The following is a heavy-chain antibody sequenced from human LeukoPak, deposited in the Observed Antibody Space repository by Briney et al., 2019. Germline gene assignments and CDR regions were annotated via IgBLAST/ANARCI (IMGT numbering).Heavy chain of an antibody. V-gene: IGHV3-30*02. D-gene: IGHD3-3*01. CDR3: AKDRFSTRHYYFDY. CDR2: IRYDGSNK. J-gene: IGHJ4*02. CDR1: GFTFSSYG. Sequence: GGSLRLSCAASGFTFSSYGMHWVRQAPGKGLEWVAFIRYDGSNKYYADSVKGRFTISRDNSKNTLYLQMNSLRAEDTAVYYCAKDRFSTRHYYFDYWGQGTLVTVSS.